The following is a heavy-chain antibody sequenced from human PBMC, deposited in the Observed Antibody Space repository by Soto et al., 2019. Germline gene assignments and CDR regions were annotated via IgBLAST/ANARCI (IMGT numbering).Heavy chain of an antibody. Sequence: EVQLVESGGGLVQPGGSLRLSCAASGFTFSSYSMNWVRQAPGKGREWVSYISSSSSTISYADSVKGRFTISRDNAKNSLYLQMNSLRDEDTAVYYCARDTQDDFWSGYYRDYWGQGTLVTVSS. CDR3: ARDTQDDFWSGYYRDY. J-gene: IGHJ4*02. CDR1: GFTFSSYS. D-gene: IGHD3-3*01. V-gene: IGHV3-48*02. CDR2: ISSSSSTI.